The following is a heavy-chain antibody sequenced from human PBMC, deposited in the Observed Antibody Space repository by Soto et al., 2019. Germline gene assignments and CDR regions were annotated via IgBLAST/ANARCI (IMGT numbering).Heavy chain of an antibody. CDR2: ISYDGTNK. Sequence: GGSLRLSCAASGFIFSSYGMHWVRQAPGKGLDWVALISYDGTNKYYSDSVKGRFTISRDNAKNSLYLQMNSLRAEDTAVYYCSGYYSYAFDIWGQGTMVTVS. J-gene: IGHJ3*02. CDR1: GFIFSSYG. CDR3: SGYYSYAFDI. D-gene: IGHD3-22*01. V-gene: IGHV3-30*03.